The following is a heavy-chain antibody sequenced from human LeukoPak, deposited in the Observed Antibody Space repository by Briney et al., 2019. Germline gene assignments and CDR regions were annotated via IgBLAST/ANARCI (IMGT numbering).Heavy chain of an antibody. V-gene: IGHV3-30*02. CDR2: IRYDGSNK. D-gene: IGHD3-22*01. CDR3: AKDGATGTSITMIVVVITYFDY. Sequence: GGSLRLSCAASGFTFSSYGMHWVRQAPGKGLEWVAFIRYDGSNKYYADSVKGRFTISRDNAKNSLYLQMNSLRAEDTAVYYCAKDGATGTSITMIVVVITYFDYWGQGTLVTVSS. CDR1: GFTFSSYG. J-gene: IGHJ4*02.